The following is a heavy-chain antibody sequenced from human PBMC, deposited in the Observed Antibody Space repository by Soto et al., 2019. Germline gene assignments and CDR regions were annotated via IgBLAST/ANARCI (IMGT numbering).Heavy chain of an antibody. CDR3: APATVVTPIYLWS. CDR1: GYTFTGCY. D-gene: IGHD2-21*02. CDR2: INPNSGGT. V-gene: IGHV1-2*02. Sequence: ASVKVSCKASGYTFTGCYMHWVRQAPGQGLEWMGWINPNSGGTNYAQKFQGRVTMTRDTSISTAYMELSRLRSDDTAVYYCAPATVVTPIYLWSWGQGTLVTVSS. J-gene: IGHJ5*02.